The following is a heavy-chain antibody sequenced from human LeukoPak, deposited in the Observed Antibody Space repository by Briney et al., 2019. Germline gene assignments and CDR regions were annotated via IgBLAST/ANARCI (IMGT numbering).Heavy chain of an antibody. Sequence: GGSLRLSCAASGFTFGSYALHWVRQAPGKGLEWVAVISYDGRSKFYADSVKGRFTISRDISENTLDLQMNSLRAEDTAMYYCARDLTYHFESSGYYGGDHWGQGTLVTVSS. CDR3: ARDLTYHFESSGYYGGDH. D-gene: IGHD3-22*01. CDR2: ISYDGRSK. J-gene: IGHJ4*02. V-gene: IGHV3-30*01. CDR1: GFTFGSYA.